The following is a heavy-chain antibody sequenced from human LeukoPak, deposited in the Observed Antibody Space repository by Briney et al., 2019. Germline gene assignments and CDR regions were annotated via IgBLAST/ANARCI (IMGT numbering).Heavy chain of an antibody. J-gene: IGHJ6*02. CDR3: ARDVGEGDYYYGMDV. D-gene: IGHD3-16*01. Sequence: SETLSLTCTVSGGSISSYYWSWIRQPPGKGLEWIGYIYYSGSTNYNPSLKSRVTISVDTSKNRFSLKLSSVTAADTAVYYCARDVGEGDYYYGMDVWGQGTTVTVSS. CDR2: IYYSGST. V-gene: IGHV4-59*01. CDR1: GGSISSYY.